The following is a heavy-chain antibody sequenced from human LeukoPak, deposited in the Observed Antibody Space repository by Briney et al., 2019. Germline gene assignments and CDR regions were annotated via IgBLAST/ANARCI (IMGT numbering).Heavy chain of an antibody. V-gene: IGHV1-2*02. CDR2: INPNSGGT. CDR1: GYTFTGYY. CDR3: ARGFTMIVERTGAAFDI. J-gene: IGHJ3*02. D-gene: IGHD3-22*01. Sequence: ASVKVSCKASGYTFTGYYMHWVRQAPGQGLEWMGWINPNSGGTNYAQELQGRVTMTTDTSTSTAYMELRSLRSDDTAVYYCARGFTMIVERTGAAFDIWGQGTMVTVSS.